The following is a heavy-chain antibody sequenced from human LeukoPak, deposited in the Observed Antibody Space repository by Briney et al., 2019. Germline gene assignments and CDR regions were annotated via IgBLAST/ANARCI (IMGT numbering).Heavy chain of an antibody. D-gene: IGHD3-22*01. CDR3: ARSADSSASYYFDY. Sequence: GESLKISCKVSGSSFTSYWIGWVRQMPGKGLEWMGIIYPGDSDTRYSPSFQGQVTISADRSISTAYLQWSSLRASDTAVYYCARSADSSASYYFDYWGQGTLVTVYS. V-gene: IGHV5-51*01. J-gene: IGHJ4*02. CDR1: GSSFTSYW. CDR2: IYPGDSDT.